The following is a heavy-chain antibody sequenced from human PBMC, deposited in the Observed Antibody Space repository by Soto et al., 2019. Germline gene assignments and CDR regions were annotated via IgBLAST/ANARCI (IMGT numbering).Heavy chain of an antibody. D-gene: IGHD4-4*01. Sequence: GGSLRLSCAASGFTISNTYMIWVRQAPGKGLEWVSIMYSGGSTDYRDSVKGRFTISRDNSKNTLYLQMNSLRAEDTAVYYCARYDYSKPYWGQGTLVTVSS. J-gene: IGHJ4*02. CDR2: MYSGGST. CDR1: GFTISNTY. CDR3: ARYDYSKPY. V-gene: IGHV3-53*01.